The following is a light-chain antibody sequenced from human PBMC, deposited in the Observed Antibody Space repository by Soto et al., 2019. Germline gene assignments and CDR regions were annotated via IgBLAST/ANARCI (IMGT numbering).Light chain of an antibody. V-gene: IGKV3-11*01. J-gene: IGKJ1*01. CDR1: QSVSSY. CDR2: DAS. Sequence: EIVLTQSPATLSSFPCDRVTLSCRASQSVSSYLAWYQQKPGQAPRLLVYDASNRATGIPARFSGSGSGTDFTLTISSLEPEDFAVYYCQQRSNWPTFGQGTKVDIK. CDR3: QQRSNWPT.